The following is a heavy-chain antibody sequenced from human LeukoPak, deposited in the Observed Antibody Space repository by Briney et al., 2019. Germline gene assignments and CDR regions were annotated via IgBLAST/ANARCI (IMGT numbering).Heavy chain of an antibody. CDR2: IYYSGST. V-gene: IGHV4-39*01. D-gene: IGHD2-2*01. CDR3: ARHSCSSTSCPDDHYYYGMDV. Sequence: SETLSLTCTVSGGSISSSSYYWGWIRQPPGKGLEWIGSIYYSGSTYYNPSLKSRVTISVDTSKNQFSLKLSSVTAADTAVYYCARHSCSSTSCPDDHYYYGMDVWGQGTTVTVSS. CDR1: GGSISSSSYY. J-gene: IGHJ6*02.